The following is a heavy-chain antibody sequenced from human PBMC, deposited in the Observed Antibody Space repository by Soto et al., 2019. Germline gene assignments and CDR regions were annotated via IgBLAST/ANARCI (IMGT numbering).Heavy chain of an antibody. D-gene: IGHD3-22*01. J-gene: IGHJ4*02. CDR2: IYSSGSA. CDR3: AIYYYDSSGYYYVPGVY. CDR1: GGSISSGDYY. Sequence: SETLSLTCTVSGGSISSGDYYWSWIRQPPGKGLEWIGYIYSSGSAYYKPSLKSRVTMSVDTSKNQFSLKLNSVTAADTAVYYCAIYYYDSSGYYYVPGVYWGQGTLVTVSS. V-gene: IGHV4-30-4*01.